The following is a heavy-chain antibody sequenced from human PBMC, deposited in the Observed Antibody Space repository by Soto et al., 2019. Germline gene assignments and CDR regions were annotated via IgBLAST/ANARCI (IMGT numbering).Heavy chain of an antibody. CDR1: GFTVSSNY. J-gene: IGHJ6*02. V-gene: IGHV3-53*01. CDR3: ARVPTVTTFYYYGMDV. Sequence: GGSLRLSCAASGFTVSSNYMSWVRQAPGKGLEWVSVIYSGGSTYYADSVKGRFTISRDNSKNTLYLQMNSLRAEDTAVYYCARVPTVTTFYYYGMDVWGQGTTVTVSS. CDR2: IYSGGST. D-gene: IGHD4-17*01.